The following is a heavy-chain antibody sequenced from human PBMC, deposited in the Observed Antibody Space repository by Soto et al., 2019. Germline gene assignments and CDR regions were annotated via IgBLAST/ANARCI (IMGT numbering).Heavy chain of an antibody. CDR1: GFTFSSYA. CDR2: ISYDGSNK. Sequence: QVQLVESGGGVVQPGRSLRLSCAASGFTFSSYAMHWVRQAPGKGLEWVAVISYDGSNKYYADSVKGRFTISRDNSKNKLYLQMNSLRAEDTAVYYCARVPRGAVAGPTYFDYWGQGTLVTVSS. CDR3: ARVPRGAVAGPTYFDY. V-gene: IGHV3-30-3*01. D-gene: IGHD6-19*01. J-gene: IGHJ4*02.